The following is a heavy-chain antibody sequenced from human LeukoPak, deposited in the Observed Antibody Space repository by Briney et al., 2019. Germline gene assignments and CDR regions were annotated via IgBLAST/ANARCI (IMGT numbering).Heavy chain of an antibody. J-gene: IGHJ4*02. CDR3: ARNYYDSSGSPFDY. D-gene: IGHD3-22*01. V-gene: IGHV4-61*02. Sequence: SQTLSLTCTVSGGSISSGSYYWSWIRQPAGKELEWIGRIYTSGSTNYNPSLKSRVTISVDTSKNQFSLKLSSVTAADTAVYYCARNYYDSSGSPFDYWGQGTLVTVSS. CDR1: GGSISSGSYY. CDR2: IYTSGST.